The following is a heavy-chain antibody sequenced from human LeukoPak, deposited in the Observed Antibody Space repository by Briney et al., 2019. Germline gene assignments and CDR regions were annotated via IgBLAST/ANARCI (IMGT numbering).Heavy chain of an antibody. Sequence: GGSLRLSCAASGFTVSNAWMSWVRQAPGKGLEWVGRIKSKTDGGTTDYAAPVKGRFTISRDDSKNTLYLQMNSLKTEDTAVYYCTTINHWGGFGPDYWGQGTLVTVSS. CDR3: TTINHWGGFGPDY. V-gene: IGHV3-15*01. CDR1: GFTVSNAW. J-gene: IGHJ4*02. D-gene: IGHD3-16*01. CDR2: IKSKTDGGTT.